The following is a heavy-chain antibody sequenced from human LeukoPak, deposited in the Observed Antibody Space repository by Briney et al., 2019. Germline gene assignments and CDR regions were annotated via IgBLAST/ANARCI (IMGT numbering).Heavy chain of an antibody. D-gene: IGHD3-16*01. CDR3: TRGAGWLIDY. J-gene: IGHJ4*02. Sequence: SQTLSLTCTVSGGSISSGGYYWSWIRQHPGKGLEWIGYFHNSGTSTYNPSLKSRVTISADTSKNQFSLKLNSLTTADTAVYYCTRGAGWLIDYWGQGILVTVSS. V-gene: IGHV4-31*03. CDR1: GGSISSGGYY. CDR2: FHNSGTS.